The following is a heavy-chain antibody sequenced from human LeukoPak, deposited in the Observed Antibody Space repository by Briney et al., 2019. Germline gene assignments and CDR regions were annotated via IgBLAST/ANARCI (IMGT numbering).Heavy chain of an antibody. CDR1: GYTFPSYA. Sequence: ASVKVSCKASGYTFPSYAMHWVRQAPGQRLEWMGWISAYNGNTNYAQKLQGRVTMTTDTSTSTAYMELRSLRSDDTAVYYCARANLSSTSCCDAFDIWGQGTMVTVSS. CDR2: ISAYNGNT. V-gene: IGHV1-18*01. J-gene: IGHJ3*02. CDR3: ARANLSSTSCCDAFDI. D-gene: IGHD2-2*01.